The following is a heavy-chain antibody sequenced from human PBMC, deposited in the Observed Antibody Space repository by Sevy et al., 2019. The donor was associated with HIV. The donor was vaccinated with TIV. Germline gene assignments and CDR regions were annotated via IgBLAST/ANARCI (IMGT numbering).Heavy chain of an antibody. Sequence: GGSLRLSCAASGFTFSSYGMHWDRQAPGKGLEWVAIIWYDGSNKKYADSVKGRFSISRDNSKNTLYLQMNSLRAEDTAVYYCAREGIAVAGIGYYFDYWGQGTLVTVSS. D-gene: IGHD6-19*01. CDR2: IWYDGSNK. CDR1: GFTFSSYG. J-gene: IGHJ4*02. CDR3: AREGIAVAGIGYYFDY. V-gene: IGHV3-33*01.